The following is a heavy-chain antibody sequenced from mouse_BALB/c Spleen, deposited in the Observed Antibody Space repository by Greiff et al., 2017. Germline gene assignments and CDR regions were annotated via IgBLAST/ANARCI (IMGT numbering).Heavy chain of an antibody. CDR2: ISSGGST. J-gene: IGHJ1*01. D-gene: IGHD1-1*01. CDR3: ARAYYYGSSEWYFDV. V-gene: IGHV5-6-5*01. CDR1: GFTFSSYA. Sequence: EVQLVESGGGLVKPGGSLKLSCAASGFTFSSYAMSWVRQTPEKRLEWVASISSGGSTYYPDSVKGRFTISRDNARNILYLQMSSLRSEDTAMYYCARAYYYGSSEWYFDVWGAGTTVTVSS.